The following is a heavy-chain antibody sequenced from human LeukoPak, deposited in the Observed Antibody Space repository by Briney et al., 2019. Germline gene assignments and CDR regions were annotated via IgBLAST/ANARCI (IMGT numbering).Heavy chain of an antibody. Sequence: GASVKVSCKASGYIFISYAMHWVRQAPGQRLEWMGSINAGTGNTKYSQEFQGRVTITRDTSASTAYMELSSLRSEDTAVYYCTDAFDIWGQGTMVTVSS. CDR2: INAGTGNT. V-gene: IGHV1-3*03. CDR1: GYIFISYA. J-gene: IGHJ3*02. CDR3: TDAFDI.